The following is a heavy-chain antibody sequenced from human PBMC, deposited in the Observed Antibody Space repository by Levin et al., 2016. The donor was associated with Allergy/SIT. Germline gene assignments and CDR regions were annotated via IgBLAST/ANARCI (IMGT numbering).Heavy chain of an antibody. J-gene: IGHJ4*02. CDR3: AKGMEQWLAGIDY. D-gene: IGHD6-19*01. V-gene: IGHV3-9*01. Sequence: SLKISCAASGFTFDDYAMHWVRQAPGKGLEWVSGISWNSGSIGYADSVKGRFTISRDNSKNTLYLQMNSLRAEDTAVYYCAKGMEQWLAGIDYWGQGTLVTVSS. CDR2: ISWNSGSI. CDR1: GFTFDDYA.